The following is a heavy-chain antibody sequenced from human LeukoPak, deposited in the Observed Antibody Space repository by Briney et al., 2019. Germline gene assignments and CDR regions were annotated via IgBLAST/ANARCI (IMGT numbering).Heavy chain of an antibody. CDR2: IKQDGSEK. CDR3: ARERYYGSGAPKFDF. J-gene: IGHJ4*02. Sequence: GGSLRLSCAASGFSFSSYWMTWVRQAPGKGLEWVANIKQDGSEKYYVDSVKGRFTISRDNAKNSLYLHMDSLRAEDTAVYYCARERYYGSGAPKFDFWGQGALVTVSS. D-gene: IGHD3-10*01. CDR1: GFSFSSYW. V-gene: IGHV3-7*01.